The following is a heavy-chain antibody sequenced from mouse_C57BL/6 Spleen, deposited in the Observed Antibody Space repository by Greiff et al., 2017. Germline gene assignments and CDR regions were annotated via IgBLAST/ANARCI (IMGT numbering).Heavy chain of an antibody. CDR2: IDPANGNT. Sequence: VQLQQSVAELVRPGASVKLSCTASGFNIQNTYMHWVKQRPEQGLEWIGRIDPANGNTKYAPKVQGKATITADTSSNTAYLQLSSLTSEDTAIYYGAREGGSSLYYAMDYWGQGTSVTVSS. D-gene: IGHD1-1*01. V-gene: IGHV14-3*01. CDR1: GFNIQNTY. CDR3: AREGGSSLYYAMDY. J-gene: IGHJ4*01.